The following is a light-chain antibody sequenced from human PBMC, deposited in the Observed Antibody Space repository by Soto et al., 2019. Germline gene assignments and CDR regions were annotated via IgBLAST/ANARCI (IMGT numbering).Light chain of an antibody. V-gene: IGLV1-47*02. CDR1: SSNIGNNY. J-gene: IGLJ1*01. Sequence: QSVLTQPPSASGTPGQSVAISCSGSSSNIGNNYVYWYHQLPGTAPNLLIYTNNQRPSGVPDRFSGSKSGTSASLAISGLRPEDEADDYCGAWDDSLSAYVFGPGTKLTVL. CDR2: TNN. CDR3: GAWDDSLSAYV.